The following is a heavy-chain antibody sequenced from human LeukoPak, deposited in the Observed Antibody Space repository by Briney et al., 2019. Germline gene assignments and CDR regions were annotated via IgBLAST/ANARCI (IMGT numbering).Heavy chain of an antibody. V-gene: IGHV1-18*01. D-gene: IGHD2-2*01. CDR1: GYAFSSYG. J-gene: IGHJ4*02. CDR2: INTYNGNT. CDR3: ARVAEDCSSTRCYAGVDY. Sequence: ASVKVSCKSSGYAFSSYGFTWVRQAPGQGLEWMGWINTYNGNTQYAPKLKGRVTTTTDTSTSTAYMKLRSLRSDDTAVYYCARVAEDCSSTRCYAGVDYWGQGTLVTVSS.